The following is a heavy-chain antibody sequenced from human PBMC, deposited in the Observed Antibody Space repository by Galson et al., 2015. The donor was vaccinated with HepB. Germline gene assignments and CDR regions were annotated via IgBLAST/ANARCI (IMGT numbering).Heavy chain of an antibody. J-gene: IGHJ6*02. D-gene: IGHD6-13*01. CDR2: IIPILGIA. Sequence: SVKVSCKASGGTFSSYTISWVRQAPGQGLEWMGRIIPILGIANYAQKFQGRVTITADKSTSTAYMELSSLRSEDTAVYYCAGGYSSSWYSDYYYGMDVWGQGTTVTVSS. CDR1: GGTFSSYT. CDR3: AGGYSSSWYSDYYYGMDV. V-gene: IGHV1-69*02.